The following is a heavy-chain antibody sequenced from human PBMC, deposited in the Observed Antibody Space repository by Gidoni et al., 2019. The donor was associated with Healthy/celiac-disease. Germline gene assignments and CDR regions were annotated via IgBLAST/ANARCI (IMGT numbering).Heavy chain of an antibody. CDR1: GSTFSSYG. CDR3: ARPDYGDSLFDY. CDR2: IWYDGSNK. Sequence: QGLTVESGGGVVQPGRSLRLPCAASGSTFSSYGMPWVRQAPGKGRGLLAVIWYDGSNKYYADSVKCRFTISRDNSKNTLYLQMNSLRADDTAVYYCARPDYGDSLFDYWGQRTLVTVSS. V-gene: IGHV3-33*01. D-gene: IGHD4-17*01. J-gene: IGHJ4*02.